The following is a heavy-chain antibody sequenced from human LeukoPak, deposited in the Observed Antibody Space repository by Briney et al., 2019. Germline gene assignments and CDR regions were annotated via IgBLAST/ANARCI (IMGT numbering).Heavy chain of an antibody. J-gene: IGHJ4*02. V-gene: IGHV3-7*01. CDR1: GFTFSSYW. CDR2: IKQDGSEK. D-gene: IGHD2-15*01. Sequence: GGSLRLSCAASGFTFSSYWMSWVRQAPGKGLEWVTNIKQDGSEKYYVDPVKGRFTISRDNAKNSLYLQMNSLRAEDTAVCYCVRERYCSGGSCPDYWGQGTLVTVSS. CDR3: VRERYCSGGSCPDY.